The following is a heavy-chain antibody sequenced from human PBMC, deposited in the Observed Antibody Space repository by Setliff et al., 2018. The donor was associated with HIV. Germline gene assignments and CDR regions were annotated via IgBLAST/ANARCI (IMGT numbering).Heavy chain of an antibody. D-gene: IGHD3-9*01. CDR3: ARRGAYYDILTGYRSHYFDY. Sequence: SETLSLTCTVSGGSITTSTFYWGWIRQPPGKGLEWIGSIYYSGSTYYNPSLKSRLTITQHTSKNHFSLSLSSVTAADTAVYYCARRGAYYDILTGYRSHYFDYWGQGTLVTVSS. J-gene: IGHJ4*02. V-gene: IGHV4-39*02. CDR1: GGSITTSTFY. CDR2: IYYSGST.